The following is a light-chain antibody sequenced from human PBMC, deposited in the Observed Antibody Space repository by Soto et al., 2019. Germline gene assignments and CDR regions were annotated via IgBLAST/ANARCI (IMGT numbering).Light chain of an antibody. CDR3: QQRSNWPGFT. V-gene: IGKV3-11*01. Sequence: EIVLTQSPATLSLSPGERATLSCRASQSVSSYLAWYQQTPGQAPRLLIYDAFNRATGIPARFSGSGSGTDFTLTISSLEPEDFAVYYCQQRSNWPGFTFGPGTKWISN. CDR1: QSVSSY. CDR2: DAF. J-gene: IGKJ3*01.